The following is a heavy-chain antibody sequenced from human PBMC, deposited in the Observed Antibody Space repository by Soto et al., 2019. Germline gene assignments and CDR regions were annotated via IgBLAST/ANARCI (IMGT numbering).Heavy chain of an antibody. Sequence: GGSLRLSCAASGFTFSSYSMNWVRQAPGKGLEWVSSISSSSSYIYYADSVKGRFTISRDNAKNSLYLQMNSLRAEDTAVYYCARDSSSWYLAHDAFDIWGQGTMVTVSS. J-gene: IGHJ3*02. CDR3: ARDSSSWYLAHDAFDI. V-gene: IGHV3-21*01. D-gene: IGHD6-13*01. CDR2: ISSSSSYI. CDR1: GFTFSSYS.